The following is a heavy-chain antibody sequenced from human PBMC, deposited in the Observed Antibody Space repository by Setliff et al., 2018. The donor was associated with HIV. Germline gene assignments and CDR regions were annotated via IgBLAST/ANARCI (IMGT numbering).Heavy chain of an antibody. D-gene: IGHD6-19*01. CDR3: ARVSRSGWFFDW. CDR1: GYTFTSFY. V-gene: IGHV1-18*04. CDR2: ISSYNGNT. J-gene: IGHJ4*02. Sequence: VASVKVSWKASGYTFTSFYLHWVRQAPGQGLEWMGWISSYNGNTKYAQKVQDRVTMTKDTSTSTAYMELRSLRSDDTAVYYCARVSRSGWFFDWWGQGSLVTVSS.